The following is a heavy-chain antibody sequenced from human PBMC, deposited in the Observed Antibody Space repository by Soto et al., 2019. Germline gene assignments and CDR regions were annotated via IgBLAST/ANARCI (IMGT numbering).Heavy chain of an antibody. J-gene: IGHJ2*01. CDR3: ARESHDILTGPPWVWYFDL. CDR2: INDRGSI. V-gene: IGHV4-34*01. CDR1: GGSFSGYY. D-gene: IGHD3-9*01. Sequence: QVQLQQWGAGPLRPLETLSLTCGVSGGSFSGYYWAWIRQSPEKGLEWIGEINDRGSINYNPSLKSRVSISVDTSKNHYSLNLRSVTAVDTAVYYCARESHDILTGPPWVWYFDLWGRGTLVTVSS.